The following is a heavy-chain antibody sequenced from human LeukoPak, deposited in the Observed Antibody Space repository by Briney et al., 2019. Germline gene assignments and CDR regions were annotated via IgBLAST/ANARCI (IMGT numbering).Heavy chain of an antibody. D-gene: IGHD3-22*01. CDR3: AKGTYDNRGHFDY. Sequence: GGSLRLSCEASGFTFSVYAMTWVRQAPGKGLEWVANIEEDGSQEYYVDSVKGRFTISRDNAKNSLYLQMNSLRPEDTAVYYCAKGTYDNRGHFDYWGQGTLVSVSS. CDR2: IEEDGSQE. V-gene: IGHV3-7*05. J-gene: IGHJ4*02. CDR1: GFTFSVYA.